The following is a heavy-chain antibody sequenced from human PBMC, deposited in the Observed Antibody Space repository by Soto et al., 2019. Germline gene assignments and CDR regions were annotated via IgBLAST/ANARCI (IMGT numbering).Heavy chain of an antibody. CDR1: GGTFSSYA. D-gene: IGHD3-22*01. CDR3: ARDYSTYYYDSSGYLFWFDP. Sequence: ASVKVSCKASGGTFSSYAISWVRQAPGQGLEWMGWISAYNGNTNYAQKLQGRVTMTTDTSTSTAYMELRSLRSDDTAVYYCARDYSTYYYDSSGYLFWFDPWGQGTLVTVSS. CDR2: ISAYNGNT. V-gene: IGHV1-18*01. J-gene: IGHJ5*02.